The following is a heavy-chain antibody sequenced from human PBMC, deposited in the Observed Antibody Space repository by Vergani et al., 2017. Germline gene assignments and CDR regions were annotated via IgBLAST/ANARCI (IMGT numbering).Heavy chain of an antibody. CDR1: GGSFSGYY. V-gene: IGHV4-34*01. Sequence: QVQLQQWGAGLLKHSETLSLTCAVYGGSFSGYYWSWIRQPPGKGLEWIGEINHSGSTNYNPSLKSRVTISVDTSKNQFSLKLSSVTAADTAVYYCARGGTTYYDILTGYLYGMDVWGQGTTVTVSS. CDR3: ARGGTTYYDILTGYLYGMDV. J-gene: IGHJ6*02. D-gene: IGHD3-9*01. CDR2: INHSGST.